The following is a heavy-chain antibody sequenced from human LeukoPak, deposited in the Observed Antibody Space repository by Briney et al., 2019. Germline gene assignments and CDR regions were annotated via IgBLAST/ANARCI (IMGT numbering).Heavy chain of an antibody. J-gene: IGHJ5*02. CDR3: ARDPSLLIAVAGYWFDP. D-gene: IGHD6-19*01. CDR2: IIPILGIA. CDR1: GGTFSSYA. V-gene: IGHV1-69*04. Sequence: SVKVSCKASGGTFSSYAISWVRQAPGQGLEWMGRIIPILGIANYAQKFQGRVTITADKSTSTAYMELSSLRSEDTAVYYCARDPSLLIAVAGYWFDPWGQGTLVTVSS.